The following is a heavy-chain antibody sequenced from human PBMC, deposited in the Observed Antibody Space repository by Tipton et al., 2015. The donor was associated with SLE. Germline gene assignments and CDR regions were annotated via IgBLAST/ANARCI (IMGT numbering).Heavy chain of an antibody. Sequence: SLRLSCAASGFTFSSYAMSWVRQAPGKGLEWVSAMSGSGDSRYYADSVKGRFTISRDYFKNTLFLQMDNLRPEDTAVYYCARDRYGYFYAVDSWGHGTLVTVSS. CDR3: ARDRYGYFYAVDS. V-gene: IGHV3-23*01. CDR1: GFTFSSYA. CDR2: MSGSGDSR. J-gene: IGHJ5*01. D-gene: IGHD2-2*03.